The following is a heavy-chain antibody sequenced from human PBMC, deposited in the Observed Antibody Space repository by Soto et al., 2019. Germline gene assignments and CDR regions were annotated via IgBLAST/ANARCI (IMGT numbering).Heavy chain of an antibody. J-gene: IGHJ4*02. V-gene: IGHV1-69*12. CDR2: IIPIFGTA. D-gene: IGHD1-7*01. Sequence: QVQLVQSGAEVKKPGSSVKVSCKASGGTFSSYAISWVRQAPGQGLEWMGGIIPIFGTANYAQKFQGRVTITADESTRTAYMELSSLRSEDTAVYYCVRVRIGTTSYYFDYWGQGTLVTVSS. CDR1: GGTFSSYA. CDR3: VRVRIGTTSYYFDY.